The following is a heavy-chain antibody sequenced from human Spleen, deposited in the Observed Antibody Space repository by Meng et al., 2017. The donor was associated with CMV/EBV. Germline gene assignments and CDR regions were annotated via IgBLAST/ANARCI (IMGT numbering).Heavy chain of an antibody. J-gene: IGHJ5*02. V-gene: IGHV3-23*03. CDR2: IYAGGRSA. CDR1: GFAFSNYA. Sequence: SQALSCEASGFAFSNYAMDRVRQAPGKGLEWVEVIYAGGRSAYYAGSVKGRFTIFRDSSKNTVYLEMNSLRAEDTALYYCAKDSTYSAWGQGTLVTVSS. D-gene: IGHD6-13*01. CDR3: AKDSTYSA.